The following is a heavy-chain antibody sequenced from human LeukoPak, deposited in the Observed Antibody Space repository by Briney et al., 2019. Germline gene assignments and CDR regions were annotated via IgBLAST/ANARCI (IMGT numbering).Heavy chain of an antibody. CDR1: GFTFSSYA. CDR2: ISYDGSNK. D-gene: IGHD2-21*02. Sequence: GGSLRLSCAASGFTFSSYAMHWVRQAPGKGLEWVAVISYDGSNKYYADSVKGRFTISRDNSKNTLYVQMNSLRAEDTAVFNCAKEILPYCGGDCYFPFDYWGQGTLVTVSS. V-gene: IGHV3-30-3*01. J-gene: IGHJ4*02. CDR3: AKEILPYCGGDCYFPFDY.